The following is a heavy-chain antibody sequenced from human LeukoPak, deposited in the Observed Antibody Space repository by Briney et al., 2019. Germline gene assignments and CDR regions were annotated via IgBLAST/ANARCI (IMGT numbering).Heavy chain of an antibody. D-gene: IGHD6-6*01. V-gene: IGHV1-18*01. CDR3: ARDEGSSSQPFDY. CDR1: GYTFTING. CDR2: ISAYNGNT. Sequence: ASVKVSFEASGYTFTINGISWVRQAPGQGLEWMGWISAYNGNTNYIQKLQGRVTMTTDTSTSTAYMELRSLRSDDTAVYYCARDEGSSSQPFDYWGQGTLVAVSS. J-gene: IGHJ4*02.